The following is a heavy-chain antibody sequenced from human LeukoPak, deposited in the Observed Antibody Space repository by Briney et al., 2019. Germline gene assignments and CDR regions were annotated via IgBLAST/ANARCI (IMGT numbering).Heavy chain of an antibody. V-gene: IGHV3-23*01. D-gene: IGHD3-22*01. CDR2: ISGSGGST. Sequence: PGGSLRLSCAASGFTFSSYAMSWVRQAPGKGLEWVSAISGSGGSTYYADSVKGRFTISRDNSKNTLYLQMNSLRAEDTAVYYCARDRYYYDSSGSPFDYWGQGTLVTVSS. CDR1: GFTFSSYA. CDR3: ARDRYYYDSSGSPFDY. J-gene: IGHJ4*02.